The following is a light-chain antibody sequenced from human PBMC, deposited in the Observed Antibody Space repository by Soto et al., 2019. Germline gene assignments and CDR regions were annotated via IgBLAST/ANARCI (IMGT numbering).Light chain of an antibody. V-gene: IGLV2-8*01. CDR1: SSDVGGYDY. Sequence: QSVLTQPPSASGSPGQSVTISCTGTSSDVGGYDYVSWYQQHPGKAPKLMIYAVTKRPSGVPDRFSGSKSGNTASLTVSGLQAEDEADYYCSSYAGSGNFPDVFGTGTKVTVL. CDR2: AVT. CDR3: SSYAGSGNFPDV. J-gene: IGLJ1*01.